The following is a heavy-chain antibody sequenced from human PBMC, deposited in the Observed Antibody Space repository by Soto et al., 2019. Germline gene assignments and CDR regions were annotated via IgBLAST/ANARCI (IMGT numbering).Heavy chain of an antibody. V-gene: IGHV1-18*04. D-gene: IGHD3-3*01. J-gene: IGHJ4*02. Sequence: ASVKVSCKASGYTFTSYGISWVRQAPGQGLEGMGWISAYNGNTNYAQKLQGRVTMTTDTSTSTAYMELRSLTSDDTAVYSCATITIFGVVIIVYWGQGTLVTVSS. CDR1: GYTFTSYG. CDR2: ISAYNGNT. CDR3: ATITIFGVVIIVY.